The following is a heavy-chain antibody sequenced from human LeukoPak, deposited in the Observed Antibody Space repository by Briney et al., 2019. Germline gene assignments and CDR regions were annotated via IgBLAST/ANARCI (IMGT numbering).Heavy chain of an antibody. CDR1: GFTFSSYG. J-gene: IGHJ6*03. D-gene: IGHD6-6*01. Sequence: GGSLRLSCAASGFTFSSYGMSWVRQAPGKGLEWVSAISGSGGSTYYADSVKGRFTISRDNSKNTLYLQMDSLRAEDTAVYYCANIAPRKVYYYYMDVWGKGTTVTVSS. V-gene: IGHV3-23*01. CDR2: ISGSGGST. CDR3: ANIAPRKVYYYYMDV.